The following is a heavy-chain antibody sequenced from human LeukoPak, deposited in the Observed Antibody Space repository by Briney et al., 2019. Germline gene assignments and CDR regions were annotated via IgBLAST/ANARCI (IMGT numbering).Heavy chain of an antibody. CDR2: IIPILGIA. J-gene: IGHJ4*02. CDR1: GYTFTSYG. CDR3: ARLQESGYCSSTSCYAADY. D-gene: IGHD2-2*01. Sequence: GASVKVSCKASGYTFTSYGISWVRQAPGQGLEWMGRIIPILGIANYAQKFQGRVTITANKSTSTAYMELSSLRSEDTAVYYCARLQESGYCSSTSCYAADYWGQGTLVTVSS. V-gene: IGHV1-69*04.